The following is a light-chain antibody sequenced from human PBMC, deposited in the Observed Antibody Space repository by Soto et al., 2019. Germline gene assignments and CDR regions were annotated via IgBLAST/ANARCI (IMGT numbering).Light chain of an antibody. CDR1: QDVKSC. V-gene: IGKV1-9*01. CDR3: QDLKNDCFLFM. J-gene: IGKJ3*01. CDR2: ATS. Sequence: DLLLTQSPSSLSASVGDRVTIICRASQDVKSCSAWYQQKPGKAPKPLIYATSTLQSAVPHRFSGGGSGSDFTLTTSSLHPVDFATYYCQDLKNDCFLFMFGPGTRL.